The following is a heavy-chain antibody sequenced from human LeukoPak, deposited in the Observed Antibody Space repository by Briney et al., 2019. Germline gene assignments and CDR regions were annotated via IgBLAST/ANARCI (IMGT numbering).Heavy chain of an antibody. CDR2: ISAHNGNT. CDR1: GYTFTSYG. CDR3: AREYCSSTSCYAFDI. J-gene: IGHJ3*02. V-gene: IGHV1-18*01. D-gene: IGHD2-2*01. Sequence: ASVKVSCKASGYTFTSYGISWVRQAPGQGLEWMGWISAHNGNTNYAQKLQGRVTMTTDTSTSTAYMELRSLRSDDTAVYYCAREYCSSTSCYAFDIWGQGTMVTVSS.